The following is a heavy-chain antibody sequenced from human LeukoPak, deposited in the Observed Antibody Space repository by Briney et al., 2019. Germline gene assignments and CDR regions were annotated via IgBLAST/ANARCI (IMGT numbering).Heavy chain of an antibody. D-gene: IGHD3-22*01. CDR1: GFTFSSYA. CDR3: ARDYSPHDSSGYYDLGY. CDR2: ISYDGSNK. Sequence: PGGSLRLSCAASGFTFSSYAMHWVRQAPGKGLEWVAVISYDGSNKYYADSVKGRFTISRDNSKNTLYLQMNSLRAEDTAVYYCARDYSPHDSSGYYDLGYWGQGTLVTVSS. V-gene: IGHV3-30*04. J-gene: IGHJ4*02.